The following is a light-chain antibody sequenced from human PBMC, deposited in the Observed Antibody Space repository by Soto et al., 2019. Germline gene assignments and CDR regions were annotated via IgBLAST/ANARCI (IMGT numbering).Light chain of an antibody. CDR1: TGAVTSGHY. Sequence: QAVVTQEPSLTVSPGGTVTLTCGSSTGAVTSGHYPYWFQQKPGQAPRTLIYDATNKHSWTPARFSGSLLGGKAALTLSGEQPEDEAEYYCLLSYNGARVFGGGTKVTVL. V-gene: IGLV7-46*01. CDR2: DAT. CDR3: LLSYNGARV. J-gene: IGLJ3*02.